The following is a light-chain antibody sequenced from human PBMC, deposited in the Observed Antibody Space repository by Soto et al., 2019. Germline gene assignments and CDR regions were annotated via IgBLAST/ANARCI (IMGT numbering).Light chain of an antibody. CDR2: GAS. CDR3: QQDLRPPLT. V-gene: IGKV3-15*01. Sequence: ALTQSPATLPVSPGERRTLSCTASQSVSSNLAWYQQKPGQAPRLLIYGASTRATGIPARFSGSGSGTDFTLTISSLQPEDFATYYCQQDLRPPLTFGPGTKVDIK. CDR1: QSVSSN. J-gene: IGKJ3*01.